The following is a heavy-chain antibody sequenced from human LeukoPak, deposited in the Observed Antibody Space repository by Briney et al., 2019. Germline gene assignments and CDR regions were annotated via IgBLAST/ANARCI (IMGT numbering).Heavy chain of an antibody. CDR2: ISAYNGNT. CDR3: AREEGYSSSWYGRNYYYYGMDV. CDR1: GYTFTSYG. V-gene: IGHV1-18*01. D-gene: IGHD6-13*01. J-gene: IGHJ6*02. Sequence: GASVKVSCKASGYTFTSYGISWVRQAPGQGLKWMGWISAYNGNTNYAQKLQGRVTMTTDTSTSTAYMELRSLRSDDTAVYYCAREEGYSSSWYGRNYYYYGMDVWGQGTTVTVSS.